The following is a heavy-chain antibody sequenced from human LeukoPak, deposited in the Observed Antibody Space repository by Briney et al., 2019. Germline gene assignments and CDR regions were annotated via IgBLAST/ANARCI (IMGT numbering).Heavy chain of an antibody. J-gene: IGHJ4*02. D-gene: IGHD3-10*01. V-gene: IGHV3-15*01. Sequence: GGSLRLSCAASGFTFSNAWMSWVRQAPGKGLEWVGRIKSKTDGGTTDYAAPVKGRFTISRDDSKNTLYLQMNSLKTEDTAVYYCTTGQDYYGSGSYSSYWGQGTLVTVSS. CDR2: IKSKTDGGTT. CDR1: GFTFSNAW. CDR3: TTGQDYYGSGSYSSY.